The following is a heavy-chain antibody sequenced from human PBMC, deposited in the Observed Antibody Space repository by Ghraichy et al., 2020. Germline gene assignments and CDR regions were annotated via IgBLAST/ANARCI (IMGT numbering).Heavy chain of an antibody. CDR3: ARDPYGDYKYGGTDY. CDR2: IKSDGSDI. J-gene: IGHJ4*02. V-gene: IGHV3-7*01. CDR1: GFTFSRHW. Sequence: GGSLRHSCAASGFTFSRHWMSWVRQAPGKGLEWVASIKSDGSDIFYVDSVKGRFTISRDNAKNSVSLEMNSLRVEDTAVYYCARDPYGDYKYGGTDYWGQGTLVSVSS. D-gene: IGHD4-17*01.